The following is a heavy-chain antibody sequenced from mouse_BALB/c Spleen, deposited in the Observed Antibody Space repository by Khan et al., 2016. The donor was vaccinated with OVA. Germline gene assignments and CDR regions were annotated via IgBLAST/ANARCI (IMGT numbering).Heavy chain of an antibody. CDR2: ISYSGNT. CDR3: ARKDYYDYDPFPY. CDR1: GYSITSEFA. V-gene: IGHV3-2*02. J-gene: IGHJ3*01. Sequence: EVQLVESGPGLVKPSQSLSLTCTVTGYSITSEFAWNWLRQFPGNKLEWMGYISYSGNTRYKPSLKSLISITRDTSRNQFFLQLNSVTTEDTATYYSARKDYYDYDPFPYWGQGTLVTVSA. D-gene: IGHD2-4*01.